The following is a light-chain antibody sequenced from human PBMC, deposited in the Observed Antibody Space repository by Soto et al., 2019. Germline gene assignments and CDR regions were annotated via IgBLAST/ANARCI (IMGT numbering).Light chain of an antibody. J-gene: IGKJ1*01. CDR3: QQYGSSPQT. CDR1: QSLSSGY. CDR2: GAS. V-gene: IGKV3-20*01. Sequence: DIVLTQSPGTLSLSPGERVTLSCRASQSLSSGYLAWYQQKPGQAPRLLIYGASSRATGIPDRFSGSGSGTDFTLTISRLEPEDFAVYYCQQYGSSPQTFGQGTKVDIK.